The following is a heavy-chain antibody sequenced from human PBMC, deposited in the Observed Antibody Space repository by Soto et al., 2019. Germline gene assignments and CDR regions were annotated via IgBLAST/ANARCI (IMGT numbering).Heavy chain of an antibody. CDR2: INPDNGNT. Sequence: ASVKVSCKASGYTFTRYTMNWVRQAPGQRLEWMGWINPDNGNTKSSQKFQDRVIITRDTSASTAYMGLSSLRSEDTAVYYCARGIATGQLDPWGQGTLVTVSS. CDR3: ARGIATGQLDP. V-gene: IGHV1-3*01. D-gene: IGHD2-15*01. CDR1: GYTFTRYT. J-gene: IGHJ5*02.